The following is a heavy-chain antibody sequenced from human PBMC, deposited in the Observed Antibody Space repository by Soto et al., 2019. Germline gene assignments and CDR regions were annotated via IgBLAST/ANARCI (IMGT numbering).Heavy chain of an antibody. CDR1: GFTFSSYG. J-gene: IGHJ6*02. V-gene: IGHV3-30*18. CDR3: AKDPGDIVVVVAVTGPVDTYYGMDV. Sequence: GGSLRLSCAASGFTFSSYGMHWVRQVPGKGLEWVAVISYDGSNKYYADSVKGRFTISRDNSKNTLYLQMNSLRAEDTAVYYCAKDPGDIVVVVAVTGPVDTYYGMDVWGQGTTVTVSS. CDR2: ISYDGSNK. D-gene: IGHD2-15*01.